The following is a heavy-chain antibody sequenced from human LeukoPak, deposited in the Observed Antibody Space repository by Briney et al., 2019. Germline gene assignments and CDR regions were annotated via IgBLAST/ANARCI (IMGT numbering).Heavy chain of an antibody. CDR2: INHSGST. J-gene: IGHJ6*02. CDR3: ARTDCTNGVCRYYYYYGMDV. CDR1: GGSFSGYY. Sequence: SETLSLTCAVYGGSFSGYYWSWIRQPPEKGLEWIGEINHSGSTNYNPSLKSRVTISVDTSKNQFSLKLSSVTAADAAVYYCARTDCTNGVCRYYYYYGMDVWGQGTTVSVS. V-gene: IGHV4-34*01. D-gene: IGHD2-8*01.